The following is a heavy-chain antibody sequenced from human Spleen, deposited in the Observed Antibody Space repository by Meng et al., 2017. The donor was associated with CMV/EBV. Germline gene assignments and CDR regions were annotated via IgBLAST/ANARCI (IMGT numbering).Heavy chain of an antibody. CDR2: MNPNIGNT. J-gene: IGHJ6*02. CDR1: GYTFTSYD. CDR3: ARDLGLRFGLRYGRLVREIWDYDFVYGMDV. V-gene: IGHV1-8*01. D-gene: IGHD3-3*01. Sequence: ASVKVSCKASGYTFTSYDINWVRQATGQGLEWTGWMNPNIGNTGYVQKVQGRVTITADKSTSTAYKELCSLRTEDTAVYYCARDLGLRFGLRYGRLVREIWDYDFVYGMDVWGQGTTVTVSS.